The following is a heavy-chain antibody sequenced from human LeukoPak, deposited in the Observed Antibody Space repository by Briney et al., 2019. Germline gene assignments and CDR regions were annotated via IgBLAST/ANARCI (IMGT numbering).Heavy chain of an antibody. Sequence: GGSLRLSCAASGFAFSSYSMNWVRQAPGEGLEWVSSISSSGSYIYYADSVKGRFTISRDNARNSLYLQMNSLTAEDTAVYYCASPTYGGNFFDAFDIWGQGTMVTVSS. CDR1: GFAFSSYS. D-gene: IGHD4-23*01. J-gene: IGHJ3*02. CDR3: ASPTYGGNFFDAFDI. CDR2: ISSSGSYI. V-gene: IGHV3-21*01.